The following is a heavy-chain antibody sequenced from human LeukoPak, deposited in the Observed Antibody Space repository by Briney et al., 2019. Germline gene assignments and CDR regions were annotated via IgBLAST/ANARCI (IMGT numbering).Heavy chain of an antibody. CDR2: ISSSSSYI. CDR1: GFTFSSYN. V-gene: IGHV3-21*01. Sequence: PGGSLRLSCVASGFTFSSYNMNWVRQAPGKGLEWVSSISSSSSYIYYADSVKGRFTISRDNAKNSLYLQMNSLRVEDTAVYYCARAPTFSGWFDYWGQGTLVTVSS. CDR3: ARAPTFSGWFDY. D-gene: IGHD6-19*01. J-gene: IGHJ4*02.